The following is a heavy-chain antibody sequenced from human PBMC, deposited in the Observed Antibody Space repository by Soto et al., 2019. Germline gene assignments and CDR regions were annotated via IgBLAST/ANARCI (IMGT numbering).Heavy chain of an antibody. CDR1: GGTFSSYA. Sequence: ASVKVSCKASGGTFSSYAISWVRQAPGQGLEWMGGIIPIFGTANYAQKFQGRVTITADESTSTAYMELSSLRSEDTAVYYCARAYYYDSSGPAYFAYWAQGTPVTV. J-gene: IGHJ4*02. CDR3: ARAYYYDSSGPAYFAY. D-gene: IGHD3-22*01. V-gene: IGHV1-69*13. CDR2: IIPIFGTA.